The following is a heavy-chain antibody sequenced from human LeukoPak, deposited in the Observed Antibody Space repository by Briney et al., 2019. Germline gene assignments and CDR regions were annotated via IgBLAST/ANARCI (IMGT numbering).Heavy chain of an antibody. Sequence: PSETLSLTCTVSGGSISSYYWSWIRQPAGKGLEWIGRIYTGGSTNYNPSLKSRVTMSVDTSKNQFSLKLSSVTAADTAVYYCASGVVVPAAPGEYYYYYMDVWGKGTTVTVSS. CDR1: GGSISSYY. V-gene: IGHV4-4*07. J-gene: IGHJ6*03. D-gene: IGHD2-2*01. CDR3: ASGVVVPAAPGEYYYYYMDV. CDR2: IYTGGST.